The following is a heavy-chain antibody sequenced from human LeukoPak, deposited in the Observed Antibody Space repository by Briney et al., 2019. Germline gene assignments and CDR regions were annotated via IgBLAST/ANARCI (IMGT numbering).Heavy chain of an antibody. Sequence: GGSLRLSCAASGFTFSSYGMHWVRQAPGKGLEWVAVISYDGSNKYYADSVKGRFTISRDNSKNTLYLQMNNLRAEDTAVYYCARAAIVGPSSAYYFDYWGQGTLVTVSS. CDR1: GFTFSSYG. V-gene: IGHV3-30*03. D-gene: IGHD2-15*01. CDR2: ISYDGSNK. J-gene: IGHJ4*02. CDR3: ARAAIVGPSSAYYFDY.